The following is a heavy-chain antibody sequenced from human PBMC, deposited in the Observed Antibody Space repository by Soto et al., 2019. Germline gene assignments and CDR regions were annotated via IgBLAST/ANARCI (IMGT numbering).Heavy chain of an antibody. D-gene: IGHD4-17*01. J-gene: IGHJ2*01. CDR1: GFTFSSYW. CDR2: IKQDGSEK. CDR3: ARGGLFFDYVGAGLYFDL. V-gene: IGHV3-7*03. Sequence: GGSLRLSCAASGFTFSSYWMSWVRQAPGKGLEWVANIKQDGSEKYYVDSVKGRFTISRDNAKNSLYLQMNSLRAEDTAVYYCARGGLFFDYVGAGLYFDLWGRGTPVTVSS.